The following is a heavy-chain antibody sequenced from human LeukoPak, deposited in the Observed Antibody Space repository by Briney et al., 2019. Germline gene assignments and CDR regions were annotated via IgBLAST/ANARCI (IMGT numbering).Heavy chain of an antibody. V-gene: IGHV4-34*01. J-gene: IGHJ5*02. D-gene: IGHD4-23*01. CDR1: GGSFSGYY. CDR2: INHSGST. Sequence: SETLSLTCAVYGGSFSGYYWSWIRQPPRKGLEWIGEINHSGSTNYNPSLKSRVTISVDTSKNQFSLKLSSVTAADTAVYYCALARWWFDPWGQGTLVTVSS. CDR3: ALARWWFDP.